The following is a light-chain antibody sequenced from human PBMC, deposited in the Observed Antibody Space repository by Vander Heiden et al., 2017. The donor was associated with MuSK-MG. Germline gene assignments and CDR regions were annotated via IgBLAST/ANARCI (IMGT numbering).Light chain of an antibody. CDR3: QQYNNWPPSFT. J-gene: IGKJ3*01. Sequence: EIAMTQSPVTLSVSPGDRATLSCRASQSVSSNLAWYQQKPGQAPRLLIYGAATRATGIPARFSGSGSGTEFNLTISSLQAEDFAVYYCQQYNNWPPSFTFGPGTKVDIK. CDR2: GAA. CDR1: QSVSSN. V-gene: IGKV3-15*01.